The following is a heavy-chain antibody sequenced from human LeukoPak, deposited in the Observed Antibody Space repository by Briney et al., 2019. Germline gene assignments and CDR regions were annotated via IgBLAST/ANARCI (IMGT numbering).Heavy chain of an antibody. CDR1: GGSISSSHYY. J-gene: IGHJ5*02. CDR3: AGQRRVTGPNWFGP. Sequence: SETLSLTCTVSGGSISSSHYYWGWVRQPPGKGLEWIVSIYYSGNTYYNPSLKSRVTMSVDTSMNQFSLKLNSVTAADTAVYYCAGQRRVTGPNWFGPWGQGTLVTVSS. V-gene: IGHV4-39*01. D-gene: IGHD2-8*01. CDR2: IYYSGNT.